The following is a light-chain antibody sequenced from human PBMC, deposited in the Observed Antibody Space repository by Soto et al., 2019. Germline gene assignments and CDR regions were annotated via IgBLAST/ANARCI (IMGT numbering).Light chain of an antibody. Sequence: EVVMTQSPATLSVSPGERVTLSCRASESVHRNLAWYQQKPGQGPSLLIYYASTRATGVPDRFTGSGSGTEFTLTISSLQSEDFGVYHCQHYSNWPPPFGPGNKVEIK. V-gene: IGKV3-15*01. CDR2: YAS. CDR1: ESVHRN. CDR3: QHYSNWPPP. J-gene: IGKJ3*01.